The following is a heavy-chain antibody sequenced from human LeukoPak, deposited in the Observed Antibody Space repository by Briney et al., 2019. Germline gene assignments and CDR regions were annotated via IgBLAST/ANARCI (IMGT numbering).Heavy chain of an antibody. V-gene: IGHV1-18*01. J-gene: IGHJ4*02. Sequence: ASVKVSCKASGYTFTSYGISWVRQAPGQGLEWMGWISAYNGNTNYAQKLQGRVTMTRDTSTSTVYMELRSLRSDDTAVYYCARVGSYYGINYFDYWGQGTLVTVSS. CDR3: ARVGSYYGINYFDY. CDR2: ISAYNGNT. CDR1: GYTFTSYG. D-gene: IGHD1-26*01.